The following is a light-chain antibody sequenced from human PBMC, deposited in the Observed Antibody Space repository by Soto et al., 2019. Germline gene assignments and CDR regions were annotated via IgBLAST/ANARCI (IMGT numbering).Light chain of an antibody. CDR1: QSVSSN. CDR3: QPYNNWPLT. J-gene: IGKJ4*01. CDR2: SAS. Sequence: EIVMTQSPATLSVSPGERATLSCRASQSVSSNLAWYQQKPGQAPRLLIYSASTRATGIPARFSGSGSGTEFTLTISRLEPEDFAVYYCQPYNNWPLTFGGGTKVDIK. V-gene: IGKV3-15*01.